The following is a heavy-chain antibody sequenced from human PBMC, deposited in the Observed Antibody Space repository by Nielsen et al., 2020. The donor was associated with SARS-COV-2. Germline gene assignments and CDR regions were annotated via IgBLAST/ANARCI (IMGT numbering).Heavy chain of an antibody. CDR1: GYTFIASY. Sequence: ASVKVSCKASGYTFIASYIHWVRQAPGQGLEWMGWINPNSGVTYFAQEFQGRVSLTRDTSINTVYMELTSDDTAVYYCARARATIFGLVMSYGMDVWGQGTTVAVSS. V-gene: IGHV1-2*02. CDR2: INPNSGVT. CDR3: ARARATIFGLVMSYGMDV. D-gene: IGHD3/OR15-3a*01. J-gene: IGHJ6*02.